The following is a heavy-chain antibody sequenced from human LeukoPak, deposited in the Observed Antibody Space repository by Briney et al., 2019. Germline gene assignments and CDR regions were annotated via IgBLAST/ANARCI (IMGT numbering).Heavy chain of an antibody. V-gene: IGHV4-38-2*01. J-gene: IGHJ4*02. CDR3: ARHRGKQWLVLDY. Sequence: SETLSLTCAVSGYSISSGYYWGWIRPPPGKGLEWIGGIYHSGSTYYNPSLKSRVTISVDTSKNQFSLKLSSVTAADTAVYYCARHRGKQWLVLDYWGQGTLVTVSS. CDR2: IYHSGST. D-gene: IGHD6-19*01. CDR1: GYSISSGYY.